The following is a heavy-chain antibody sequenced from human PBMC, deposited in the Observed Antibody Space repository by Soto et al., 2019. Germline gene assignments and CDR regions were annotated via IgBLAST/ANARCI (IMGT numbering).Heavy chain of an antibody. CDR2: ISAHNVNT. Sequence: QVHLVQSGAEGKKPGASVKVSCKGSGYTFTSYGITWVRQAPGQGLEWMGWISAHNVNTDYAQKLQGRVTVTRDTSTSTAYMELRSLRSDDTAVYYCARGGYGDYWGQGALVTVSS. D-gene: IGHD1-1*01. J-gene: IGHJ4*02. CDR3: ARGGYGDY. V-gene: IGHV1-18*01. CDR1: GYTFTSYG.